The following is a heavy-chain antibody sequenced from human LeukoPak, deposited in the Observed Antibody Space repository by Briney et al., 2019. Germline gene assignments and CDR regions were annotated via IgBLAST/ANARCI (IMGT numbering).Heavy chain of an antibody. Sequence: PSETLSLTCTVSGGSISSGDYYWSWIRQPPGKGLEWIGYIYYSGSTYYNPSLKSRVTISVDASKNQISLKLNSVTAADTAVYYCARHGSEGGALHLDYWGQGILVTVSS. V-gene: IGHV4-30-4*01. CDR1: GGSISSGDYY. J-gene: IGHJ4*02. CDR2: IYYSGST. D-gene: IGHD1-26*01. CDR3: ARHGSEGGALHLDY.